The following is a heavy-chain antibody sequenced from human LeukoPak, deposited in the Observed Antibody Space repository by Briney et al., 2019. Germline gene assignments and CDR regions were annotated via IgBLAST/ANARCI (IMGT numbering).Heavy chain of an antibody. CDR3: ARDQEGFDY. Sequence: GASVKVSCKASGYTFTGYYMHWVRQAPGQGLEWMGMIYPRDGSTSYAQKFQGRVTVTRDTSTSTVHMELSGLRSEDTAVYYCARDQEGFDYWGQGTPVTVSS. CDR2: IYPRDGST. V-gene: IGHV1-46*01. CDR1: GYTFTGYY. J-gene: IGHJ4*02.